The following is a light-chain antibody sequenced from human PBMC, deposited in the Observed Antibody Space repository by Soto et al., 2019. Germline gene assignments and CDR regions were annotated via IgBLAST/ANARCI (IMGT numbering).Light chain of an antibody. Sequence: EIVLTQSPGTLSLSPGERATLSCRASQSVSSNYLTWYQQKPGQAPRLLIYGASSRATGIPDGFSGSGSGTDFTLTISRLEPEDFAVYYCQQYGSSPFTFGPGTKVDIK. CDR2: GAS. CDR1: QSVSSNY. CDR3: QQYGSSPFT. J-gene: IGKJ3*01. V-gene: IGKV3-20*01.